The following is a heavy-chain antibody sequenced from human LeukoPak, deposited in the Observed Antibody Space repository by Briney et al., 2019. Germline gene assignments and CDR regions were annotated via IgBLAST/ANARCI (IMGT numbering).Heavy chain of an antibody. CDR3: AKTTGGTADIVVVPAAIGAFDI. J-gene: IGHJ3*02. Sequence: GGSLRLSCAASGFTFSSYAMSWAREAPGKGLEWGSAISGSGGSTYYADSVKGRFTISRDNSKNTLYLQMNSVRAEDAAVCYCAKTTGGTADIVVVPAAIGAFDIWGQGTIVTVSS. CDR2: ISGSGGST. CDR1: GFTFSSYA. V-gene: IGHV3-23*01. D-gene: IGHD2-2*01.